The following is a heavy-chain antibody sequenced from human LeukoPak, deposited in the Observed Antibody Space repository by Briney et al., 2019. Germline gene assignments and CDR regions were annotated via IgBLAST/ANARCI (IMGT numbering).Heavy chain of an antibody. CDR3: ASDGQQLGF. D-gene: IGHD6-13*01. CDR1: GFTFSSYW. CDR2: IKQDGSEK. V-gene: IGHV3-7*04. J-gene: IGHJ4*02. Sequence: GGSRRLSCVASGFTFSSYWMSWVRQAPGKGLEGVANIKQDGSEKYYVDSVKGRFTISRDNAKNSLYLQMNSLRVEDTAVYYCASDGQQLGFWGQGTLVIVSS.